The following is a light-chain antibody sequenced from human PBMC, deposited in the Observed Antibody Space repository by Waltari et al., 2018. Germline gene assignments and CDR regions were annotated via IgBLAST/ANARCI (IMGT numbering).Light chain of an antibody. CDR2: GGS. J-gene: IGKJ2*03. V-gene: IGKV2-40*01. CDR1: QSLLHSDGNTY. CDR3: VQTIAFPYS. Sequence: DIVMTQAPLSLTITPGEPASMSCRSSQSLLHSDGNTYFHWYLQKPGQSPQLLIYGGSKRASRVPDRFSGSGSGTDFTLKISKVEAEDVGVYYCVQTIAFPYSFGQGTKVEI.